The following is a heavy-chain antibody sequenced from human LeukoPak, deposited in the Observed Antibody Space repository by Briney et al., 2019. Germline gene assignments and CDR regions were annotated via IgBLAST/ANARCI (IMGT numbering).Heavy chain of an antibody. D-gene: IGHD3-22*01. V-gene: IGHV3-33*03. J-gene: IGHJ4*02. CDR3: ATGSGFYYGH. Sequence: GGSLRPSCAASGFTFSTYGMHWVRQAPGKGLEWVAVAYHDGSGGYYADSVKGRFTISRDNSKNTLYVQMNSLRVEDTAIYYCATGSGFYYGHWGQGTLVTVSS. CDR2: AYHDGSGG. CDR1: GFTFSTYG.